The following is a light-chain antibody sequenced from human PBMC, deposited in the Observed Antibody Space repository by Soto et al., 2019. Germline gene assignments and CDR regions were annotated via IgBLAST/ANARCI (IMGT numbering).Light chain of an antibody. CDR2: DAS. CDR1: QSIPNNN. CDR3: QQYARPPFA. V-gene: IGKV3-20*01. Sequence: EIVLTQSPVTLSLSPGEIATLSCRASQSIPNNNLAWYQQKPGQAPRLLLYDASSRATGIPDRVSGSGSGTDFTLTISRLEPEDFAVYYCQQYARPPFAFGQGTKVDIK. J-gene: IGKJ2*01.